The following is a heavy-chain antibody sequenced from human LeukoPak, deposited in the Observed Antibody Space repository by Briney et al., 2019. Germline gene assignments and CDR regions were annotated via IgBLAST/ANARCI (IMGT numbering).Heavy chain of an antibody. J-gene: IGHJ4*02. V-gene: IGHV3-30*02. CDR2: IRYDGSNK. CDR3: ARVHGEWLYRYFDY. CDR1: GFTFSSYG. Sequence: SGGSLRLSCAASGFTFSSYGMHWVRQAPGKGLEWVAFIRYDGSNKYYADSVKGRFTISRDNSKNTLYLQMNSLRAEDTAVYYCARVHGEWLYRYFDYWGQGTLVTVSS. D-gene: IGHD3-3*01.